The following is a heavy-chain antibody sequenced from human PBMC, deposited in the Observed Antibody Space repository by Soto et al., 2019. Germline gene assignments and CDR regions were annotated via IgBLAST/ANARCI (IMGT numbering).Heavy chain of an antibody. CDR3: VGGNEYYYYYGMDV. CDR1: GGSISSSSYY. Sequence: SSETLSLTCTVSGGSISSSSYYWGWIRQPPGKGLEWIGSIYYSGSTYYNPSLKSRVTISVDTSNNQFSLKLSFVTAADTAVYYCVGGNEYYYYYGMDVWGQGTKVTVSS. V-gene: IGHV4-39*01. CDR2: IYYSGST. J-gene: IGHJ6*02. D-gene: IGHD1-1*01.